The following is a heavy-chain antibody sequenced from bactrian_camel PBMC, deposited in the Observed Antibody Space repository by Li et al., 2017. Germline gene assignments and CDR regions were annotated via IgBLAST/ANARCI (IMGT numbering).Heavy chain of an antibody. J-gene: IGHJ4*01. CDR3: TTGGHHGPYNY. Sequence: VQLVESGGGLVQPGGSLRLSCAASGFTFSSYSMSWVRQAPGKGLERVSSINSDGTNTYYLDSVKGRFTISRDNAKNTLYLQMNSLKTEDTAVYYCTTGGHHGPYNYWGQGTQVTVS. CDR2: INSDGTNT. CDR1: GFTFSSYS. V-gene: IGHV3-2*01.